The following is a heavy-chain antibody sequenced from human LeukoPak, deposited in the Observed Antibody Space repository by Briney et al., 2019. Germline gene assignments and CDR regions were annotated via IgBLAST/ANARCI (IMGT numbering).Heavy chain of an antibody. CDR1: GYNFANYW. V-gene: IGHV5-51*01. D-gene: IGHD4-17*01. CDR2: IYAGDSDT. Sequence: KHGESLKISCKGSGYNFANYWVGWVRQMPGKDLEWMGIIYAGDSDTSYSPSFQGQVTISVDKSVSTAYLQWSSLEASDTAMYYCARPIGDPRYFYFDLWGRGTLVTVSS. CDR3: ARPIGDPRYFYFDL. J-gene: IGHJ2*01.